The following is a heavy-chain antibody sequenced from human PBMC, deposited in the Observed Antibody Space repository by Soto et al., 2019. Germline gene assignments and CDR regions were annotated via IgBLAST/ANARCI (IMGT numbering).Heavy chain of an antibody. CDR1: GASISGYY. D-gene: IGHD1-1*01. Sequence: SETLSLTCTVSGASISGYYWSCIRKSAGKGLEWIGRIYATGTTDYNPSLKSRVMMSVDTSKKQFSLKLRSVTAADTAVYYCVRDGTKTLRDWFDPWGQGISVTVSS. J-gene: IGHJ5*02. CDR2: IYATGTT. V-gene: IGHV4-4*07. CDR3: VRDGTKTLRDWFDP.